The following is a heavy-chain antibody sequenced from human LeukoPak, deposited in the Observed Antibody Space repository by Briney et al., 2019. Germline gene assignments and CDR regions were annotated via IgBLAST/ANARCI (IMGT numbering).Heavy chain of an antibody. D-gene: IGHD3-3*01. CDR3: ARGDFWSGQQLDY. J-gene: IGHJ4*02. CDR1: DGSFINYY. Sequence: SETLSLTCVVSDGSFINYYWSWIRQPPGKGLEWIGEVSHGGSANYNPSLKSRVTIFVDTSKNQFSLKLRSVTAADTAVYYCARGDFWSGQQLDYWGQGTLVTVSS. V-gene: IGHV4-34*01. CDR2: VSHGGSA.